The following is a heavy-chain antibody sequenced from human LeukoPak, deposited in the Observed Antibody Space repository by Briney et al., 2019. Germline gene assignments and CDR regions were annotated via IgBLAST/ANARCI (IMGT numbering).Heavy chain of an antibody. V-gene: IGHV3-21*01. Sequence: GGSLRLSCAASGFTFSSYSMNWVRQAPGKGLEWVSSISSSSSYIYYADSVKGRFTISRDNAKNSLYLQMNSLRAEDTAVYYCARGSSWSHYYYGMDVWGQGTTVTVSS. CDR3: ARGSSWSHYYYGMDV. J-gene: IGHJ6*02. D-gene: IGHD6-13*01. CDR1: GFTFSSYS. CDR2: ISSSSSYI.